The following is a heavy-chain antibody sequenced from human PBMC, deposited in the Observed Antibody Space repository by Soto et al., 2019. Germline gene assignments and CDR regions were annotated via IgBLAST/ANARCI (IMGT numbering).Heavy chain of an antibody. CDR2: IWYDGSNK. J-gene: IGHJ4*02. Sequence: QVQLVESGGGVVQPGRSLRLSCAASGFTFSTYGMHWVRQAPGKGLEWVAVIWYDGSNKYYADSVTGRFTISRDNSKSTRYLQMNSLRAEDTAVYYCARDRLLGNSFDYWGQGSLVTVSS. CDR1: GFTFSTYG. CDR3: ARDRLLGNSFDY. D-gene: IGHD1-26*01. V-gene: IGHV3-33*01.